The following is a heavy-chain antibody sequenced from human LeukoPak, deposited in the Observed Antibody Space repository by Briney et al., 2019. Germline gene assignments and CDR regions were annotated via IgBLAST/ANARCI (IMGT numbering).Heavy chain of an antibody. CDR1: GGTFSSYA. CDR2: INPNSGGT. D-gene: IGHD1-14*01. J-gene: IGHJ3*02. CDR3: ARQQPDAFDI. V-gene: IGHV1-2*04. Sequence: GSVKVSCKASGGTFSSYAISWVRQAPGQGLEWMGWINPNSGGTNYAQKFQGWVTMTRDTSISTAYMELSRLRSDDTAVYYCARQQPDAFDIWGQGTMVTVSS.